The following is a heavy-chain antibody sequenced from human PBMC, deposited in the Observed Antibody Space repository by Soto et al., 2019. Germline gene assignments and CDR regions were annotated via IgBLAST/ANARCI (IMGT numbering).Heavy chain of an antibody. CDR2: ISAYNDNS. J-gene: IGHJ6*02. Sequence: GALVQVSCKASGYTFTSYGISWVRQAPGQGFEWMGWISAYNDNSNYAQKLQGRVTMTTDTSTCTAYMELRSLTSDDTAVYYCARVPRISMIVVPHMDVWGQGTTVTVSS. CDR3: ARVPRISMIVVPHMDV. V-gene: IGHV1-18*01. CDR1: GYTFTSYG. D-gene: IGHD3-22*01.